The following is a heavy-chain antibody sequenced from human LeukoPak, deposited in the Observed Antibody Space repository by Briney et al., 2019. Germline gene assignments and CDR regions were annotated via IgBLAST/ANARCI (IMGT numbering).Heavy chain of an antibody. CDR1: GFTFSSYS. D-gene: IGHD2-2*01. J-gene: IGHJ4*02. V-gene: IGHV3-21*01. CDR3: ATIVVAGT. CDR2: ISSSSSYI. Sequence: SGGSLRLSCAASGFTFSSYSMNWVRQAPGKGLEWVSSISSSSSYIYYADSVKSRFTISRDNAKNSLYLQMNSLRVEDTAVYYCATIVVAGTWGQGNLGTVSS.